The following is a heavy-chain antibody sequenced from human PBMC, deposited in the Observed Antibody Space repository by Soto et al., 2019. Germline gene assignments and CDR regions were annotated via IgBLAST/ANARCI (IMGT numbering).Heavy chain of an antibody. CDR2: INPNSGGT. Sequence: GASVKVSCKASGYTFTHYGFSWVRQAPGQGLEWMGWINPNSGGTNYAQKFQGWVTMTRDTSISTAYMELSRLRSDDTAVYYCARDRGLKQQLVRGMDVWGQGTTVTVSS. D-gene: IGHD6-13*01. CDR3: ARDRGLKQQLVRGMDV. V-gene: IGHV1-2*04. J-gene: IGHJ6*02. CDR1: GYTFTHYG.